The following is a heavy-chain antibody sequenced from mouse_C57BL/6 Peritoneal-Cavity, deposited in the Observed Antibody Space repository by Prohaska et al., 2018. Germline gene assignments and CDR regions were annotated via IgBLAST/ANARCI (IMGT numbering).Heavy chain of an antibody. V-gene: IGHV10-1*01. Sequence: EVQLVESGGGLVQPKGSLKPSCSASGFSFNTYAMNWVRQAPGKCLEWVACIRSKSNNYATYYADSVKDRITISRDDSESMLYLQMNNLKTEDTAMYYCVSYSSMDYWGQGTSVTVSS. CDR3: VSYSSMDY. J-gene: IGHJ4*01. CDR2: IRSKSNNYAT. CDR1: GFSFNTYA. D-gene: IGHD2-1*01.